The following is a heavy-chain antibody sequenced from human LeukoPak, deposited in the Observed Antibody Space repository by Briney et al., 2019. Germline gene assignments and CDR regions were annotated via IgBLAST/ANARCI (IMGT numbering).Heavy chain of an antibody. D-gene: IGHD1-26*01. CDR3: AKDPSGASGGY. CDR2: ISYDGSNK. Sequence: GGSLRLSCAASGFTFSSYGMHWVRQAPSKGLEWVAVISYDGSNKYYADSVKGRFTISRDNSKNTLYLQMNSLRAEDTAVYYCAKDPSGASGGYWGQGTLVTVSS. CDR1: GFTFSSYG. J-gene: IGHJ4*02. V-gene: IGHV3-30*18.